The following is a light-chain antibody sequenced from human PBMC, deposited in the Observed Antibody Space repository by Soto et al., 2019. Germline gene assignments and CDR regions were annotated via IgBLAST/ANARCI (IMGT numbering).Light chain of an antibody. CDR3: MQALQTPPTWT. Sequence: DIVMTQSPLSLPVTPGEPASISCRSSQSLLHSNGYNYLDWYLQKPGQSPQLLIYLGSNRASGVPDRFSGSGSGTDFTLKISRVEAEDVGLYYCMQALQTPPTWTLGQGTKVDIK. J-gene: IGKJ1*01. CDR2: LGS. V-gene: IGKV2-28*01. CDR1: QSLLHSNGYNY.